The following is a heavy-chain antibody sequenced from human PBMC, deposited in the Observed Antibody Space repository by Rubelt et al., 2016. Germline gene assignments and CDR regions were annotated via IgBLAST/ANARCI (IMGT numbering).Heavy chain of an antibody. J-gene: IGHJ3*01. CDR1: GFTFSNYA. CDR2: ISTDGDRT. Sequence: EVQLVESGGVVVQPGGSLRLSCAASGFTFSNYAMGWVRQAPGKGLEWVSIISTDGDRTFYADSVKGRFTISRDNSKRTLYRQMNSLRVEDTAVYYCTKRHTILGVIIWWGQGTMVTISS. D-gene: IGHD3-3*01. CDR3: TKRHTILGVIIW. V-gene: IGHV3-23*04.